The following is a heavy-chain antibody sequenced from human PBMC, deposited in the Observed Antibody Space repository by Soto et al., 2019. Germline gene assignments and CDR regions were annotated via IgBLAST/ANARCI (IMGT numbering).Heavy chain of an antibody. J-gene: IGHJ4*02. CDR1: GGSISGYY. CDR3: ARQPTGYGEFHF. Sequence: QVQLQESGPGLVKPSETLSLTCTVSGGSISGYYWSWIRQPPGKGLEGIGYIDYSGRTNYNPSLKSRVSISVDTSKNQFSLRLNSVTAADTAVYYCARQPTGYGEFHFWGQGTLVTASS. CDR2: IDYSGRT. D-gene: IGHD3-10*01. V-gene: IGHV4-59*08.